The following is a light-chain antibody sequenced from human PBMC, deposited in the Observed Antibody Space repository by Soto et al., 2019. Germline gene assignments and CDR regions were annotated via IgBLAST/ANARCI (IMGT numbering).Light chain of an antibody. CDR3: QQYGSSIT. CDR2: GAS. CDR1: QSVSSY. V-gene: IGKV3-20*01. Sequence: EIVLTQSPATLSLSPGERATLSCRASQSVSSYLALYQQKPGQAPRLLIYGASRRATGVPDRFIGSGSGTDFTLTISRLEPEDFAVYYCQQYGSSITFGQGTRLEIK. J-gene: IGKJ5*01.